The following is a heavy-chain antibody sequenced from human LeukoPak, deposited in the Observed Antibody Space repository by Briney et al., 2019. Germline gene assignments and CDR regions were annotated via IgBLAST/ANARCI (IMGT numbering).Heavy chain of an antibody. V-gene: IGHV4-61*02. Sequence: PSETLSLTCTVSGGSISSGGYYWSWIRQPAGKGLEWIGRIYTSGSTNYNPSLRSRVTISVDTSKNQFSLKLSSVTAADTAVYYCAVQLRGFGEASSFYFDYWGQGTLVTVSS. CDR3: AVQLRGFGEASSFYFDY. CDR1: GGSISSGGYY. D-gene: IGHD3-10*01. CDR2: IYTSGST. J-gene: IGHJ4*02.